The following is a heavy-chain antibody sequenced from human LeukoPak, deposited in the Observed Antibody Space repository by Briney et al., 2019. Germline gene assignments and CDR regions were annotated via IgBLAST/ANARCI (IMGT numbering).Heavy chain of an antibody. CDR2: IYYSGST. V-gene: IGHV4-59*11. J-gene: IGHJ4*02. Sequence: PSETLSLTCTVSGGSISSHYWSWIRQPPGKGLEWIGYIYYSGSTNYNPSLKSRVTISVDTSKNQFSLKLSSVTAADTAVYYCARVGIAARRGLDYWGQGTLVTVSS. CDR1: GGSISSHY. CDR3: ARVGIAARRGLDY. D-gene: IGHD6-6*01.